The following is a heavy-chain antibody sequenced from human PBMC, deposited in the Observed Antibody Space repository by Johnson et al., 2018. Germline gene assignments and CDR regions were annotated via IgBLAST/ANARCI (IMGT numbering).Heavy chain of an antibody. D-gene: IGHD6-19*01. J-gene: IGHJ6*02. CDR2: ISWNSGSI. Sequence: VQLVQSGGGLVQPGRSLRLSCAASGFTFDDYAMHWVRQAPGKGLEWVSGISWNSGSIGYADSVKGRFTISRDNAKNSLYLQMNSLRAEDTGLDYCAKDSGSGWWVTPGWYYYGMDVWGQGTTVTVSS. V-gene: IGHV3-9*01. CDR1: GFTFDDYA. CDR3: AKDSGSGWWVTPGWYYYGMDV.